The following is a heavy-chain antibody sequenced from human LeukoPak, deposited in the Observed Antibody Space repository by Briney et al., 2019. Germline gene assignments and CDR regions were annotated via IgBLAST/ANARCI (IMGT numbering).Heavy chain of an antibody. J-gene: IGHJ4*02. V-gene: IGHV3-15*01. CDR3: TTDKGEERGFDY. CDR1: GFTFSNAW. CDR2: IKSKTDGGTT. Sequence: PGGSLRLSCAASGFTFSNAWMSWVRQAPGKGLEWVGRIKSKTDGGTTDYAAPVKGRFTISRDDSKNTLYLQMNSLKTEDTAVYYCTTDKGEERGFDYWGQGTLVTVSS. D-gene: IGHD2-21*01.